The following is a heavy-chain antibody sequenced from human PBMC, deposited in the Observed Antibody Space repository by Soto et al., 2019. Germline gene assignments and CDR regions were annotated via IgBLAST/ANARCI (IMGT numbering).Heavy chain of an antibody. Sequence: VGSLRLSCGASAFSFSHYAMHWVRQAPGKGLECVAVISYDGNIKRYADSVKGRFTISRDNSENTLYLQMNSLSPEDTAVYYCARAGYCSGGRCYSPYYYYYGMDVWGQGTTVTVSS. CDR1: AFSFSHYA. CDR2: ISYDGNIK. J-gene: IGHJ6*02. D-gene: IGHD2-15*01. CDR3: ARAGYCSGGRCYSPYYYYYGMDV. V-gene: IGHV3-30-3*01.